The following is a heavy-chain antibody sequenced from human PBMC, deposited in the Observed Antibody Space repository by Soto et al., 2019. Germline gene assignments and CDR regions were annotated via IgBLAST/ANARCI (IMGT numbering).Heavy chain of an antibody. D-gene: IGHD5-18*01. CDR1: GVTFSSYG. Sequence: QVQLVESGGGVVQPGRSLRLSCAASGVTFSSYGMHWVRQAPGKGMEWVAVISYDGTNKYYADSVKGRFTISRYDSKNTLYLQMNSLRPEDTTVYYCAKEKATRGYSFLVDYWGQGTLVTVSS. J-gene: IGHJ4*02. CDR3: AKEKATRGYSFLVDY. V-gene: IGHV3-30*18. CDR2: ISYDGTNK.